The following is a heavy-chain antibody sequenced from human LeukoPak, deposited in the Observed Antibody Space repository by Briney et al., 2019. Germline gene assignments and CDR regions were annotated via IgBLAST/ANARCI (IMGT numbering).Heavy chain of an antibody. J-gene: IGHJ4*02. V-gene: IGHV3-30-3*01. D-gene: IGHD4-17*01. CDR3: ARSTKLRYPYLDY. CDR2: ISYDGSNK. CDR1: GFTSSSYA. Sequence: GGSLRLSCAASGFTSSSYAMHWARKAPGKGLEWVAVISYDGSNKYYADSLKGRFTISRDNSKNTLYLQMNSLRAEDTAVYYCARSTKLRYPYLDYWGQGTLVTVSS.